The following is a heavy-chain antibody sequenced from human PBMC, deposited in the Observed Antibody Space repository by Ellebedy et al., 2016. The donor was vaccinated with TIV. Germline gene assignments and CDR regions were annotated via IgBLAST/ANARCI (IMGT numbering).Heavy chain of an antibody. CDR1: GISFSTFS. CDR2: IRGYSDTI. V-gene: IGHV3-48*02. J-gene: IGHJ4*02. CDR3: MRVSRSGNYPG. Sequence: GESLKISCEASGISFSTFSMSCIRQTPGSGLEWVSYIRGYSDTITYADSVKGRFTISRDNAKNSLYLQMRSLRDEDTTVYYCMRVSRSGNYPGWGQGTLVTVSS. D-gene: IGHD1-26*01.